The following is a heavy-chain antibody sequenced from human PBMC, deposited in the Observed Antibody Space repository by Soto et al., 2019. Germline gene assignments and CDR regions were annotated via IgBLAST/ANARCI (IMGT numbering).Heavy chain of an antibody. Sequence: SETLSLTCSVSGDSISTVDYFWAWIRQPPGQALEYIGYIYKSTTTYYNPSFEGRGAISLDTSKSQFSLTVTSVTAADTAVYFCARGRYCLTGRCFPNWFDSWGQGTLVTVSS. D-gene: IGHD2-15*01. CDR3: ARGRYCLTGRCFPNWFDS. V-gene: IGHV4-30-4*01. J-gene: IGHJ5*01. CDR2: IYKSTTT. CDR1: GDSISTVDYF.